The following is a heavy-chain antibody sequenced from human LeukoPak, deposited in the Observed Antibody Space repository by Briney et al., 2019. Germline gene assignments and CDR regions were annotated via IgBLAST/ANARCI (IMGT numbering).Heavy chain of an antibody. CDR2: ISSSSRYI. Sequence: GGSLRLSCAASGFTFSNNRMNWVRQAPGKGLEWVSSISSSSRYIYYADSVKGRFTISRDNAKNSLYLQMNSLRAGDTAVYYCASRVDIDPHDAFDIWGQGTMVTVSS. CDR3: ASRVDIDPHDAFDI. V-gene: IGHV3-21*01. J-gene: IGHJ3*02. CDR1: GFTFSNNR. D-gene: IGHD3-3*01.